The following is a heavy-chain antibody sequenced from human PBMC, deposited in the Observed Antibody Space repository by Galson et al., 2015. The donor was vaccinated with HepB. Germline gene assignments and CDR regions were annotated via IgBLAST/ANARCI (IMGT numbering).Heavy chain of an antibody. V-gene: IGHV3-64D*06. Sequence: SLRLSCAASGFTFSSYAMHWLRQAPGKGLEYVSAISSNGGSTYYADSVKGRFTISRDNSKNTLYLQMSSLRAEDTAVYYCVKEANPPRHYYGSGSYLGDAFDIWGQGTMVTVSS. CDR2: ISSNGGST. J-gene: IGHJ3*02. CDR1: GFTFSSYA. CDR3: VKEANPPRHYYGSGSYLGDAFDI. D-gene: IGHD3-10*01.